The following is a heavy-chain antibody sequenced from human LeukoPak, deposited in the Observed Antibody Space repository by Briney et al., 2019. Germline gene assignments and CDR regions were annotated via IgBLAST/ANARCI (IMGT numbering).Heavy chain of an antibody. CDR3: ARKTSDYTTSSDWFDP. D-gene: IGHD6-6*01. J-gene: IGHJ5*02. CDR1: GYTFSVHH. Sequence: ASVKVSCKASGYTFSVHHIHWVRQAPGQGLEWMGWINPNSGDTDYAQKFQGRIIMTRGTSVSTAFMELSRLRSDDTAVYYCARKTSDYTTSSDWFDPWGQGTLVTVSS. CDR2: INPNSGDT. V-gene: IGHV1-2*02.